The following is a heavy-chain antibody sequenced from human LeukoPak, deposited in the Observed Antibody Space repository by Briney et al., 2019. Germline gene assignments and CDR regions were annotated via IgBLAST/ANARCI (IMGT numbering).Heavy chain of an antibody. D-gene: IGHD3-3*01. V-gene: IGHV2-5*02. J-gene: IGHJ4*02. CDR1: GISLTTSGGG. CDR3: APLQSGDYFDY. CDR2: IYWDDDK. Sequence: KESGPTLVKPTQTLTLTCTFSGISLTTSGGGVDWIRQPPGKALEWLALIYWDDDKRYSPSLKSRLTITKDTSKNQVVLTMTNMDPVDTATYYCAPLQSGDYFDYWGQGTLVTVSS.